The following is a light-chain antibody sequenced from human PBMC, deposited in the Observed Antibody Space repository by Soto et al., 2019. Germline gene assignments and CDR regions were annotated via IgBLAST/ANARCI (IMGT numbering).Light chain of an antibody. J-gene: IGKJ1*01. CDR2: AAS. CDR3: QHYNSYSEA. V-gene: IGKV1-9*01. CDR1: QGISSY. Sequence: IQLTQSPSSLSASVGDRVTSTCRASQGISSYLAWYQQKPGKAPKLLIYAASTLQSGVPSRFSGSGSGTEFTLPIRSLQPDDFATYYCQHYNSYSEAFGQGTKV.